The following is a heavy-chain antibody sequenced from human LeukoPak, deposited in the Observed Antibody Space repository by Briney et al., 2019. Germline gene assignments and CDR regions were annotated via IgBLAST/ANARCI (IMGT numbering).Heavy chain of an antibody. V-gene: IGHV4-59*08. J-gene: IGHJ3*02. D-gene: IGHD3-22*01. Sequence: PSETLSLTCTVSGGSLSRYYWSWVRQPPGEGLEWSGYIYYRGSPNYHPPLKSRVTISVDTSKNQFSLKLSSVTAADTAVYYCARGYYYDSSGPQRGDAFDIWGQGTMVTVSS. CDR2: IYYRGSP. CDR3: ARGYYYDSSGPQRGDAFDI. CDR1: GGSLSRYY.